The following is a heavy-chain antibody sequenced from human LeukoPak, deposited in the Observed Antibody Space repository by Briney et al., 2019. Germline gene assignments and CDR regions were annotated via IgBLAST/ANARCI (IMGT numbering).Heavy chain of an antibody. CDR1: GGSISSSSYY. Sequence: SETLSLTCTVSGGSISSSSYYWGWIRQPPGKGLEWIGCIYYSGSTYYNPSLKSRVTISVDTSKNQFPLKVSSVTAADTAVYYCASVVPAADDAFHIWGQGTMVTVSS. V-gene: IGHV4-39*01. D-gene: IGHD2-2*01. CDR3: ASVVPAADDAFHI. CDR2: IYYSGST. J-gene: IGHJ3*02.